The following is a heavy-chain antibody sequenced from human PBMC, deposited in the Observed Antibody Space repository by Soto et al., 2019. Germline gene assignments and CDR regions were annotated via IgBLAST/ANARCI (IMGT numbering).Heavy chain of an antibody. CDR1: GFTFSRHA. J-gene: IGHJ6*02. D-gene: IGHD3-10*01. CDR2: ISGSGVQI. CDR3: AERSSGSDWFGAACGLDV. V-gene: IGHV3-23*01. Sequence: EVHLLEAGGGLVQPGGSLRLSCAASGFTFSRHAMSWVRQAQGKGLEWVSAISGSGVQIYHAETVKGRFTISRDNAKNALSVQMMSLKAGDTTVYYCAERSSGSDWFGAACGLDVWGQGTTVTVSS.